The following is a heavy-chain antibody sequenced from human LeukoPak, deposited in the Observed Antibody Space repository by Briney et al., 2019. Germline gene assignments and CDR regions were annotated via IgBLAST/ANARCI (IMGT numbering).Heavy chain of an antibody. V-gene: IGHV3-23*01. D-gene: IGHD3-16*01. J-gene: IGHJ6*03. CDR3: ADNGGVDSTYYYYYYMDV. CDR2: ISGSGGST. Sequence: PGGSLRLSCAASGFTFSSYAMSWVRQAPGKGLEWVSAISGSGGSTYYADSVKGRFTISRDNSKNTLYLQMNSLRAEDTAVYYCADNGGVDSTYYYYYYMDVWGKGTTVTVSS. CDR1: GFTFSSYA.